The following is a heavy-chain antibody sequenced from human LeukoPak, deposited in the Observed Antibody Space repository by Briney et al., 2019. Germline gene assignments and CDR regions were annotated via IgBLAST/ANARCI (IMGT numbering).Heavy chain of an antibody. V-gene: IGHV3-30*02. Sequence: PGGSLRLSCAASGFTFSSYGMHWVRQAPGKGLEWVAFIRYDGSNKYYADSVKGRFTIPRDNSKNTLYLQMNSLRAEDTAVYYCAKDGAHYYDSSGYLFDYWGQGTLVTVSS. CDR3: AKDGAHYYDSSGYLFDY. CDR2: IRYDGSNK. J-gene: IGHJ4*02. D-gene: IGHD3-22*01. CDR1: GFTFSSYG.